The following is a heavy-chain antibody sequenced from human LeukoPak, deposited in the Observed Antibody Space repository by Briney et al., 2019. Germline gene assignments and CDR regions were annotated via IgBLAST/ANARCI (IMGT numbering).Heavy chain of an antibody. J-gene: IGHJ4*02. V-gene: IGHV3-20*04. CDR2: INWNGGST. CDR1: GLTFDDYG. Sequence: GSLRLSCAASGLTFDDYGMSWVRQAPGKRLEWVSGINWNGGSTGYADSVAGRFTISRDNANDSLYRLMNSLRAEHTPVYYCARFGWDYETIGPDDYGDQGTLVTVSS. D-gene: IGHD3-22*01. CDR3: ARFGWDYETIGPDDY.